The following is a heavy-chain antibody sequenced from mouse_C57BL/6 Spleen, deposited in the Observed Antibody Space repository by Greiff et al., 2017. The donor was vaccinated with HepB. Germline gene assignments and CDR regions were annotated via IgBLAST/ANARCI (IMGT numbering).Heavy chain of an antibody. V-gene: IGHV1-22*01. CDR1: GYTFTDYN. J-gene: IGHJ2*01. D-gene: IGHD1-1*01. CDR2: INPNNGGT. CDR3: ARKEITTVVAEYYFDY. Sequence: VQLQQSGPELVKPGASVKMSCKASGYTFTDYNMHWVKQSHGKSLEWIGYINPNNGGTSYNQKFKGKATLTVNKSSSTAYMELRSLTSEDSAVYYCARKEITTVVAEYYFDYWGQGTTLTVSS.